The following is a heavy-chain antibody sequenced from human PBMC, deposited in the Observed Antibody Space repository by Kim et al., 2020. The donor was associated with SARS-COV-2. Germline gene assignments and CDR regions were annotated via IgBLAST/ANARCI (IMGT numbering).Heavy chain of an antibody. CDR2: IKSKSAGGTA. CDR3: STDGPSGTSWS. V-gene: IGHV3-15*01. Sequence: GGSLRLSCAASGFTFTYAWMTWVRQAPGKGLEWVGRIKSKSAGGTADYAAPVKGRFTISRDDSEDTLYLQMNSLKTDDTAVYYCSTDGPSGTSWSWGQGT. J-gene: IGHJ5*02. D-gene: IGHD6-6*01. CDR1: GFTFTYAW.